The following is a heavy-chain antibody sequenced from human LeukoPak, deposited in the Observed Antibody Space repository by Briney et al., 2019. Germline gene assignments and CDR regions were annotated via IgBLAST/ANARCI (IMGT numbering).Heavy chain of an antibody. CDR1: GGSFSGYY. CDR3: AREGRYFDWLLKGYYFDY. CDR2: INHSGST. D-gene: IGHD3-9*01. V-gene: IGHV4-34*01. J-gene: IGHJ4*02. Sequence: SETLSLTCAVYGGSFSGYYWSWIRQPPGKGLEWIGEINHSGSTNYNPSLKSRVTISVDTSKNQFSPKLSSVTAADTAVYYCAREGRYFDWLLKGYYFDYWGQGTLVTVSS.